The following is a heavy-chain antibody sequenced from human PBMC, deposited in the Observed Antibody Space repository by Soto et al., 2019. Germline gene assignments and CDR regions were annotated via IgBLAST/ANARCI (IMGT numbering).Heavy chain of an antibody. CDR3: AKDKDPGIAAPLDP. CDR1: GFTFDDYA. V-gene: IGHV3-9*01. D-gene: IGHD6-13*01. CDR2: ISWNSGSI. J-gene: IGHJ5*02. Sequence: EVQLVESGGGLVQPGRSLRLSCAASGFTFDDYAMHWVRQAPGKGLEWVSGISWNSGSIGYADSVKGRFTISRDNAKNSLYLQMNSLGAEDTALYYCAKDKDPGIAAPLDPWGQGTLVTVSS.